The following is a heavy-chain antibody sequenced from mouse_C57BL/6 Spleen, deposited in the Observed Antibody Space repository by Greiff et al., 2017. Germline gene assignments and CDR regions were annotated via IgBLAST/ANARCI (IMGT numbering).Heavy chain of an antibody. CDR1: GYTFTDYE. J-gene: IGHJ2*01. CDR3: TRGRGDYVDY. V-gene: IGHV1-15*01. Sequence: VKLVESGAELVRPGASVTLSCKASGYTFTDYEMHWVKQTPVHGLEWIGAIDPETGGTAYNQKFKGKAILTADKSSSTAYMELRSLTSEDSAVDYCTRGRGDYVDYWGQGTTLTVAS. D-gene: IGHD1-1*01. CDR2: IDPETGGT.